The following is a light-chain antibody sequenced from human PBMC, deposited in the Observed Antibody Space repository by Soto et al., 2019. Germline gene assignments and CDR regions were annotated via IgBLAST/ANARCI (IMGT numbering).Light chain of an antibody. Sequence: QPVLTQSPSASASLGASVKLTCTLSSGHTNYAIAWHQQRPEKGPRYLMKINSDGSHFKGDGIPDRFSGSSSGAERYLTISSLQSENEADYYCQTWGTYTLRMFGGGTKVTVL. CDR2: INSDGSH. J-gene: IGLJ3*02. V-gene: IGLV4-69*01. CDR1: SGHTNYA. CDR3: QTWGTYTLRM.